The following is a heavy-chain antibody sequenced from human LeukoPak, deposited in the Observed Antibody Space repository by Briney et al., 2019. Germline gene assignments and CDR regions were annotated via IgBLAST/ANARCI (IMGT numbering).Heavy chain of an antibody. Sequence: PSETLSLTCTVSGGSISSSSHYWGWIRQPPGKGLEWIGSTHYSENTYYNPSLKSRVTISVDTSKNQFSLKLSSLTAADTAVYYCVRTAGYFDYWGQGTLVTVSS. D-gene: IGHD6-25*01. CDR2: THYSENT. J-gene: IGHJ4*02. V-gene: IGHV4-39*01. CDR1: GGSISSSSHY. CDR3: VRTAGYFDY.